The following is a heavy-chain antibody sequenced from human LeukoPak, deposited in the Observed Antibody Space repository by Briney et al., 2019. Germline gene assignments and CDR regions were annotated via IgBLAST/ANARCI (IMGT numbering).Heavy chain of an antibody. V-gene: IGHV3-23*01. D-gene: IGHD3-10*01. Sequence: PGGSLRLSCAVSGFTFSTYAMSWVRQAPGKGLEWCSAVRGSGSDTYYADSVKGRFTISRDNAKNSLYLQMNSLRAEDTAVYYCARDLYYYGSGNYVPGFPDYWGQGTLVTVSS. CDR2: VRGSGSDT. J-gene: IGHJ4*02. CDR1: GFTFSTYA. CDR3: ARDLYYYGSGNYVPGFPDY.